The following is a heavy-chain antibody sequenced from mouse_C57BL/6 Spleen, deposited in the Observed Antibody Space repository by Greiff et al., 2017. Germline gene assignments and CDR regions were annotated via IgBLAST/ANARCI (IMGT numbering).Heavy chain of an antibody. Sequence: EVQLVESGGGLVKPGGSLKLSCAASGFTFSDYGLHWVRQAPEKGLEWVAYISSGSSTIYYADTVKGLFTISRDNAKNTLFLQMTSLRSEATAMYYWARRGTTVLHSMDYWGQGTSVTVSS. D-gene: IGHD1-1*01. CDR1: GFTFSDYG. CDR3: ARRGTTVLHSMDY. CDR2: ISSGSSTI. V-gene: IGHV5-17*01. J-gene: IGHJ4*01.